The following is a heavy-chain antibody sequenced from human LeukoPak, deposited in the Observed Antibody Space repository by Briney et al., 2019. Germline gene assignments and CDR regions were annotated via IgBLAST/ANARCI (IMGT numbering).Heavy chain of an antibody. V-gene: IGHV4-61*05. CDR3: AHITIVPGGAFDL. Sequence: SETLSLTCNVSGVSISSSSYYWGWIRQPPGKGLEWIGYIYYSGSTNYNPSLKSRVTISVDTSKNQFSLKLSSVTAADTAFYYCAHITIVPGGAFDLWGQGTMVTVSS. CDR2: IYYSGST. D-gene: IGHD3-9*01. J-gene: IGHJ3*01. CDR1: GVSISSSSYY.